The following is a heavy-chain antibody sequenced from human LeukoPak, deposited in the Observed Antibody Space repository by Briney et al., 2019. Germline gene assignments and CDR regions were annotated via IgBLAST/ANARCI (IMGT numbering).Heavy chain of an antibody. Sequence: GGSLRLSCAASGFTVSSNYMSWVRQAPGKGLEWVSTISGTGSSTYYADSAKGRFTISRDNSKDTLFLQLNSLTAADTAMYFCAKASVAIPQYCNSWGQGTLVTVSS. CDR2: ISGTGSST. CDR3: AKASVAIPQYCNS. J-gene: IGHJ5*02. V-gene: IGHV3-23*01. D-gene: IGHD2-2*02. CDR1: GFTVSSNY.